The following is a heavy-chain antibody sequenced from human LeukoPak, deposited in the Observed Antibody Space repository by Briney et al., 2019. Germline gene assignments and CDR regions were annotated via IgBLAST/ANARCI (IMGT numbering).Heavy chain of an antibody. CDR1: GYTFIGYY. V-gene: IGHV1-2*02. CDR2: TDPNSGDT. Sequence: ASVKVSCKASGYTFIGYYLHWVRQAPGQGLEWMGWTDPNSGDTKYAQKFQGRVTMTRDTSISTAYMELKSLRSDDTAVYFCAAALVGATTPFDYWGQGTLVTVSS. J-gene: IGHJ4*02. D-gene: IGHD1-26*01. CDR3: AAALVGATTPFDY.